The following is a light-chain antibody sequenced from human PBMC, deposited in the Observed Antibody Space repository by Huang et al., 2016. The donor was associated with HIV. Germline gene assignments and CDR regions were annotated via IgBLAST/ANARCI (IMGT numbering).Light chain of an antibody. CDR1: QGISNS. J-gene: IGKJ1*01. CDR2: GAS. Sequence: DIQMTQSPPSLSASVADRVTITCRASQGISNSLAWYKQKPGKPPRLLVSGASKLESGVPARFSGSGSGTDYTLTISGLQPEDFATYYCQQYFSALWTFGQGTKV. V-gene: IGKV1-NL1*01. CDR3: QQYFSALWT.